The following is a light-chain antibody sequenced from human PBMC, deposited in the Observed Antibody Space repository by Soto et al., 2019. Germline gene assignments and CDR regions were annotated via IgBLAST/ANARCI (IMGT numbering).Light chain of an antibody. CDR2: EVS. V-gene: IGLV2-14*01. CDR3: SSYTSSSTLVV. CDR1: SGDVGGYNY. J-gene: IGLJ1*01. Sequence: QSALTQPASVSGSPGQSITISWTGTSGDVGGYNYVSWYQQYPGKAPKLMIYEVSNRPSGVSNRFSGSKSGNTASLTISGLQAEDEADYYCSSYTSSSTLVVFGTGTKVTVL.